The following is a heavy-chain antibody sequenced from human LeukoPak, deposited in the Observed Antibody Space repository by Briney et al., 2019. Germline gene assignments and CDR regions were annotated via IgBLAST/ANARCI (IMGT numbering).Heavy chain of an antibody. CDR2: INTNTANP. CDR3: ARDLMPTGERYCSGGTCYSEPAFDI. CDR1: GYTFTNYG. D-gene: IGHD2-15*01. Sequence: GASVKVSCKASGYTFTNYGINWVRQAPGQGLEWMGWINTNTANPTYAQGFTGRFVFSLDTSVTTAYLQISSLKAEDTAVYYCARDLMPTGERYCSGGTCYSEPAFDIWGQGTMVTVSS. V-gene: IGHV7-4-1*02. J-gene: IGHJ3*02.